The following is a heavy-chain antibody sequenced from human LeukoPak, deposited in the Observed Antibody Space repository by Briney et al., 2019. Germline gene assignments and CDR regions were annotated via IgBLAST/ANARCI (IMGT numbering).Heavy chain of an antibody. CDR1: GFTFSSYW. CDR3: ARDRDWYSFES. J-gene: IGHJ4*02. D-gene: IGHD1-26*01. CDR2: ISAEGDIQ. V-gene: IGHV3-7*01. Sequence: PGGSLRLSCAASGFTFSSYWMSWVRQAPGKGLEWVAAISAEGDIQIYLDSVMGRFTISRDNAKNSLFLQMNSLRAEDTAVYYCARDRDWYSFESWGQGTLVTVSS.